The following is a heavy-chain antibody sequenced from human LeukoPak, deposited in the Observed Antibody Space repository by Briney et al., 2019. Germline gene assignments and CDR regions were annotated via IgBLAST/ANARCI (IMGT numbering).Heavy chain of an antibody. CDR2: IIPIFGTA. V-gene: IGHV1-69*01. CDR1: GGTFSSYA. CDR3: ARSPQWGDYFDY. Sequence: ASVKVSCKASGGTFSSYAISWVRQAPGQGLEWMGGIIPIFGTANYAQKFQGRVPITADESTSTAYMELSSLRSEDTAVYYCARSPQWGDYFDYWGQGTLVTVSS. J-gene: IGHJ4*02. D-gene: IGHD3-16*01.